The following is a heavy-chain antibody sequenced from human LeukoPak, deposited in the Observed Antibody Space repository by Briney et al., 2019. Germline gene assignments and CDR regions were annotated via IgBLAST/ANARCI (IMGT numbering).Heavy chain of an antibody. J-gene: IGHJ6*04. V-gene: IGHV1-69*13. D-gene: IGHD3-10*01. Sequence: TSVKVSCKASGGTFSSYAISWVRQAPGQGLEWIGGIIPIFGTANYAQKFQGRVTITADESTSTAYMELSSLRSEDTAVYYCARDEGHYYGSGSPVDVWGKRTTVTVSS. CDR1: GGTFSSYA. CDR2: IIPIFGTA. CDR3: ARDEGHYYGSGSPVDV.